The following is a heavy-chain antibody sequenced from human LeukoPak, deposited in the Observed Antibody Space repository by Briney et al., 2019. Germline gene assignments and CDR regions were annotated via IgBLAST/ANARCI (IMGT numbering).Heavy chain of an antibody. CDR1: GGSISSSSYY. Sequence: SETLSLTCSVSGGSISSSSYYWSWIRQPPGKGLEWIGYIYYSGSTNYNPSLKSRVTISVDTSKNQFSLKLSSVTAADTAVYYCARGLGDFWSGPRFVFYMDVWGKGTTVTVSS. D-gene: IGHD3-3*01. CDR3: ARGLGDFWSGPRFVFYMDV. J-gene: IGHJ6*03. V-gene: IGHV4-61*01. CDR2: IYYSGST.